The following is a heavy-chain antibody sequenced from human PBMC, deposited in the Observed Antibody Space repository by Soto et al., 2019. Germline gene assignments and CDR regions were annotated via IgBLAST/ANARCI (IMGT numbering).Heavy chain of an antibody. J-gene: IGHJ3*02. CDR1: GFTFSSYS. CDR2: ISSSSSTI. CDR3: ANARLWFGELFDAFDI. Sequence: GGSLRLSCAASGFTFSSYSMNWVRQAPGKGLEWVSYISSSSSTIYYADSVKGRFTISRDNAKNSLYLQMNSLRDEDTAVYYCANARLWFGELFDAFDIWGQGTMVTVSS. V-gene: IGHV3-48*02. D-gene: IGHD3-10*01.